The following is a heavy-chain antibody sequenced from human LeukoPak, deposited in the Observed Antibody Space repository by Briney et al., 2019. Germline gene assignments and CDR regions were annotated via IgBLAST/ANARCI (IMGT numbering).Heavy chain of an antibody. Sequence: GGSLRLSCVVSGLPFSNYAMSWVRQAPGKGLEWVSGISGSSEYTYYADSVKGRFTISRDNSKDTLYLQMNSLRAEDTAVYYCASTHDYSNFNWFDPWGQGTLVTVSS. V-gene: IGHV3-23*01. D-gene: IGHD4-11*01. CDR2: ISGSSEYT. CDR3: ASTHDYSNFNWFDP. CDR1: GLPFSNYA. J-gene: IGHJ5*02.